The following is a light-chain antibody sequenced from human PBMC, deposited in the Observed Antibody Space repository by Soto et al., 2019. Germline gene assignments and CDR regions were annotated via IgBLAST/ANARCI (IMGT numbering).Light chain of an antibody. Sequence: QSALTQPPSVSGAPGQRVTISCTGSSSNIGAGNDVPWYQQHPGKAPKLLIYGISNRPSGVPDRFSGSKSGTTASLAITGLQAEDEADYYCQSYDGSLSALFGGGTKLTVL. CDR3: QSYDGSLSAL. CDR2: GIS. CDR1: SSNIGAGND. J-gene: IGLJ3*02. V-gene: IGLV1-40*01.